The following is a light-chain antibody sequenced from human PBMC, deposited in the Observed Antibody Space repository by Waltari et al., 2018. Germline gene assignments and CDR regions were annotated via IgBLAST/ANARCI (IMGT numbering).Light chain of an antibody. J-gene: IGLJ3*02. Sequence: QSALTQPASVSGSPGQSITISCTWASSDVGRYNLVSWYQPHPGKPPKLIIYEATKRPAGVSDRFSGSKSGYTTSLTISGLQADDEAEYYWCSYTSSSTPRLFGGGTKLTVL. CDR1: SSDVGRYNL. CDR2: EAT. V-gene: IGLV2-14*02. CDR3: CSYTSSSTPRL.